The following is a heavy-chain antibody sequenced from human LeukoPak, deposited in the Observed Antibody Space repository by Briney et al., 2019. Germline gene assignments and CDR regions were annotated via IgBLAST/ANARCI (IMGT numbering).Heavy chain of an antibody. J-gene: IGHJ4*02. D-gene: IGHD5-18*01. CDR2: ISAYNGNT. CDR1: GYTFTSFG. Sequence: ASVKVSCKASGYTFTSFGISWVRQAPGHGPEWMGWISAYNGNTNYILKFQGRVTMTTDTSTNTAYMELRSLTSDDTAVYYCARDLGLDTTMIFFDYWGQGTLVTVSS. CDR3: ARDLGLDTTMIFFDY. V-gene: IGHV1-18*01.